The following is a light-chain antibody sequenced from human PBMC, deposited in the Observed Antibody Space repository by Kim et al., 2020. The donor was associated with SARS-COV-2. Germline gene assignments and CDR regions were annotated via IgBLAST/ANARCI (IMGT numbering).Light chain of an antibody. V-gene: IGKV3-20*01. CDR3: QQYGSSPKYT. CDR1: QSVSRSY. CDR2: GAS. Sequence: PGERATLSCRASQSVSRSYLAWYQQKPGQAPRLLIYGASSRATGIPDRFSGSGSGTDFPLTISRLEPEDFAVDYCQQYGSSPKYTFGQGTKREI. J-gene: IGKJ2*01.